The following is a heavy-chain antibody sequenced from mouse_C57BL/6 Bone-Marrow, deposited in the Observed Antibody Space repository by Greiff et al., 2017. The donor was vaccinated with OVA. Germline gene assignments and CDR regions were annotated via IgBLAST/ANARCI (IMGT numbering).Heavy chain of an antibody. Sequence: VHVKQSGAELVRPGASVKLSCTASGFNIKDDYMHWVKQRPEQGLEWIGWIDPENGDTEYASKFQGKATITADTSSNTAYLQLSSLTSEDTAVYYCTTEGLRFNYWGQGTSVTVSS. CDR3: TTEGLRFNY. J-gene: IGHJ4*01. CDR2: IDPENGDT. V-gene: IGHV14-4*01. CDR1: GFNIKDDY. D-gene: IGHD2-4*01.